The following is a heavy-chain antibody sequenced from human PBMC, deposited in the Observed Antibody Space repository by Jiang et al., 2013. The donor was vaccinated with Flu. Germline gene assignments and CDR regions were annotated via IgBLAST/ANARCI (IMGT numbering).Heavy chain of an antibody. D-gene: IGHD5-12*01. Sequence: GAEVKKPGASVKVSCKASGYTFTSYGISWVRQAPGQGLEWMGWISAYNGNTNYAQKLQGRVTMTTDTSTSTAYMELRSLRSDDTAVYYCARADSGYLDLTFGLLSDYWGQGTLVTGLL. CDR2: ISAYNGNT. CDR3: ARADSGYLDLTFGLLSDY. J-gene: IGHJ4*02. CDR1: GYTFTSYG. V-gene: IGHV1-18*04.